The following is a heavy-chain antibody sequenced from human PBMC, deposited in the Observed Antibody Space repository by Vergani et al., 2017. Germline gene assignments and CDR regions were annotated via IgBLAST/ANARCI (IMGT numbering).Heavy chain of an antibody. CDR2: IRRKAYGGTT. CDR3: ALCGGDWYSGDY. J-gene: IGHJ4*02. CDR1: GFTFGDYA. Sequence: EVQLVESGGGLVQPGRSLRLSCTASGFTFGDYAMSWFRQAPGKGLEWVGCIRRKAYGGTTEYAASVKGRFTISRDDSKSIAYLQMNSLKTEETAVYYGALCGGDWYSGDYWGQGTLVTVSS. D-gene: IGHD2-21*01. V-gene: IGHV3-49*03.